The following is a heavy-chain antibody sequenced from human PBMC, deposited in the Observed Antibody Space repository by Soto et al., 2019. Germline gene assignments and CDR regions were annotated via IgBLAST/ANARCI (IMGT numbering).Heavy chain of an antibody. Sequence: QVQLVESGGGVVQPGRSLRLSCAASGFTFSSYAMHWVRQAPGKGLEWVAVISYDGSNKYYADSVKGRFTISRDNSKNXLYLQMNSLRAEDTAVYYCARPRKPDSSSWYWFDPWGQGTLVTVSS. V-gene: IGHV3-30-3*01. CDR2: ISYDGSNK. CDR3: ARPRKPDSSSWYWFDP. CDR1: GFTFSSYA. J-gene: IGHJ5*02. D-gene: IGHD6-13*01.